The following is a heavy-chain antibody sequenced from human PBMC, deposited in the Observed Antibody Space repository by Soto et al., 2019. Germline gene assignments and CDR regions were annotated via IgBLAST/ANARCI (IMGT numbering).Heavy chain of an antibody. Sequence: PGGSLRLSCAASGFTFSSYEMNWVRQAPGKGLEWVSFISSSGSTIYYADSVKGRFTISRGNAKNSLYLQMNSLRAEDTAVYYCVYGYYFDYWGQGTLVTVSS. CDR2: ISSSGSTI. J-gene: IGHJ4*02. D-gene: IGHD3-10*01. CDR1: GFTFSSYE. V-gene: IGHV3-48*03. CDR3: VYGYYFDY.